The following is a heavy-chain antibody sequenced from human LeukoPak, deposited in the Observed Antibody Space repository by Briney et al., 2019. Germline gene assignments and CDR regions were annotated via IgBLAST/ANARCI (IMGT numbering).Heavy chain of an antibody. D-gene: IGHD6-25*01. J-gene: IGHJ5*02. V-gene: IGHV4-4*07. Sequence: SETLSLTCTVSGGSISGYYWSWVRQPAGKGLEWIGRLYSSGSTNYNPSLKSRVTMSIDTSKNQFSLKLSSVTAADTAVYHCAKGVSSGYNLFGPWGQGTLVTVSS. CDR2: LYSSGST. CDR3: AKGVSSGYNLFGP. CDR1: GGSISGYY.